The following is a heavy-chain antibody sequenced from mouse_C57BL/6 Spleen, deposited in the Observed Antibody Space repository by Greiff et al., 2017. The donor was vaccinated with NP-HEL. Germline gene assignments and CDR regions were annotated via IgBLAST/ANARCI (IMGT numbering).Heavy chain of an antibody. CDR2: IYPGDGDT. CDR1: GYAFSRSW. Sequence: VQLQQSGPELVKPGASVKISCKASGYAFSRSWLNWVKQRPGKGLEWIGRIYPGDGDTNYNGKFKGKATLTADKSSSTAYMQLSSLTSEDSAVYFCARRDGYYPFDYWGQGTTLTVSS. J-gene: IGHJ2*01. V-gene: IGHV1-82*01. D-gene: IGHD2-3*01. CDR3: ARRDGYYPFDY.